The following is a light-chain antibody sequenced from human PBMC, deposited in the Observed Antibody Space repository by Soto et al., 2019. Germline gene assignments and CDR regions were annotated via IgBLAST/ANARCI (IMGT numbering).Light chain of an antibody. CDR1: SSDVGGYNY. CDR2: DVS. Sequence: QSALTQPASVSGSPGQSITLSCTGTSSDVGGYNYVSWYQQHPGKAPKLMIYDVSNRPSGVSNRFSGSKSGNTASLTISGLQAEDEADYYCCSYTTGSTVLFGGGTKLTVL. V-gene: IGLV2-14*03. CDR3: CSYTTGSTVL. J-gene: IGLJ2*01.